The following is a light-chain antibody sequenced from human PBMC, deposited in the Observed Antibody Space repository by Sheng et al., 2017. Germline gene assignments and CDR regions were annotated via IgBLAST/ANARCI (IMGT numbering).Light chain of an antibody. Sequence: QLVLTQAPSTSVSLGASVKLTCTLSSGHSSYAIAWHQQKADKGPRFLMTLDNDGSHTRGDGIPDRFSGSSSGAERHLTISTLQSDDEADYYCQTWGTGIQVFGAGTKLTVL. V-gene: IGLV4-69*02. CDR2: LDNDGSH. J-gene: IGLJ2*01. CDR1: SGHSSYA. CDR3: QTWGTGIQV.